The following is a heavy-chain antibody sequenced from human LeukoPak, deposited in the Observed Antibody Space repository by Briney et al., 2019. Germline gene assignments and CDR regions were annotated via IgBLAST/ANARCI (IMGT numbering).Heavy chain of an antibody. CDR1: GYTFTSYY. CDR3: ARLPKGGSLVAGSDY. D-gene: IGHD6-19*01. V-gene: IGHV1-46*01. Sequence: GASVKVSCKASGYTFTSYYIHWVRQAPGQGLEWMGIINPSGGSTSYAQKFQGRVTMTRDTSTSTLYMELSSLRSEDTAVYYCARLPKGGSLVAGSDYWGQGSLVTVSS. CDR2: INPSGGST. J-gene: IGHJ4*02.